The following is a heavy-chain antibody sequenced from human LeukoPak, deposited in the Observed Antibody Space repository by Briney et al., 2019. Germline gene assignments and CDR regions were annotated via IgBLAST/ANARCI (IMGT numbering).Heavy chain of an antibody. D-gene: IGHD2-15*01. CDR1: GDSISSGDYY. V-gene: IGHV4-39*07. J-gene: IGHJ4*02. CDR2: IYYSGST. Sequence: SETLSLTCTVSGDSISSGDYYWGWIRQPPGKGLEWIGSIYYSGSTYYNPSLKSRVTISVDTSKNQFSLKLSSVTAADTAVYYCASVSPVVAATPLFDYWGQGTLVTVSS. CDR3: ASVSPVVAATPLFDY.